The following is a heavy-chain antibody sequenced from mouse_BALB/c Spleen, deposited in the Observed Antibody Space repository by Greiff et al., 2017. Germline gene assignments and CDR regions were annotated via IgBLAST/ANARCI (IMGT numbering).Heavy chain of an antibody. J-gene: IGHJ4*01. D-gene: IGHD3-1*01. CDR1: GFSLTSYG. V-gene: IGHV2-2*02. Sequence: VKLMESGPGLVQPSQSLSITCTVSGFSLTSYGVHWVRQSPGKGLEWLGVIWSGGSTDYNAAFISRLSISKDNSKSQVFFKMNSLQANDTAIYYCARGGSGYAYYAMDYWGQGTSVTVSS. CDR3: ARGGSGYAYYAMDY. CDR2: IWSGGST.